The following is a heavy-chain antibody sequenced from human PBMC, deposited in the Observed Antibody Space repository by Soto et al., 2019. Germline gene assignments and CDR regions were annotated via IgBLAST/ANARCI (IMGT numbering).Heavy chain of an antibody. CDR2: IIPIFGTA. CDR3: ARDSGYSYGYPIRPDAFDI. V-gene: IGHV1-69*13. D-gene: IGHD5-18*01. CDR1: GCTFSSYA. Sequence: GASVKVSCKASGCTFSSYAISWVRQAPGQGLEWMGGIIPIFGTANYAQKFQGRVTITADESTSTAYMELSSLRSEDTAVYYCARDSGYSYGYPIRPDAFDIWGQGTMVTVSS. J-gene: IGHJ3*02.